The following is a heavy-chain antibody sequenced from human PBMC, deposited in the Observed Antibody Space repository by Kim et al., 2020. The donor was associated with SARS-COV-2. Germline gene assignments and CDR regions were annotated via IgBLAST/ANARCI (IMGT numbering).Heavy chain of an antibody. CDR3: ARGSGSYWDYFDY. D-gene: IGHD1-26*01. Sequence: YADSVKGRFTISRDNSKNTLYLQMNSLRAEDTAVYYCARGSGSYWDYFDYWGQGTLVTVSS. J-gene: IGHJ4*02. V-gene: IGHV3-66*01.